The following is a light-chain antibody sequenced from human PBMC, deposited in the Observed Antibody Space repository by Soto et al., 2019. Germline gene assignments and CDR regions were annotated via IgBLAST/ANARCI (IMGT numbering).Light chain of an antibody. J-gene: IGKJ1*01. Sequence: IQMTQSPSSLSASVGVRVSITCRASQSISSYLNWYQQKPGKAPKLLIYAASSLQSGVPSRFSGSGSGTDFTLTISSLQPEDFATYYCQQSYSTPRTFGQGTKVDIK. CDR1: QSISSY. V-gene: IGKV1-39*01. CDR3: QQSYSTPRT. CDR2: AAS.